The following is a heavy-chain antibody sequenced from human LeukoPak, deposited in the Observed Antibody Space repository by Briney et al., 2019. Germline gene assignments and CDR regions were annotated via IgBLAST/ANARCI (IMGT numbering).Heavy chain of an antibody. V-gene: IGHV4-61*02. Sequence: PSETLSLTCTVSGGSISSGSYYWSWIRQPAGKGLEWIGRIYTSGSTNYNPSLKSRVTISVDTSKNQFSLKLSSVTAADTAVYYCARGPVGAVGHWGQGTLVTVSS. J-gene: IGHJ4*02. CDR1: GGSISSGSYY. CDR3: ARGPVGAVGH. CDR2: IYTSGST. D-gene: IGHD1-26*01.